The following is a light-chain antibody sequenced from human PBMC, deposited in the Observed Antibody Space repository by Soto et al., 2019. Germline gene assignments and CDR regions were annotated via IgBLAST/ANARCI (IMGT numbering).Light chain of an antibody. V-gene: IGKV3D-15*01. Sequence: LTQAPDTLSLSPGERATLPCRASQSVDNYLAWYQQKPGQVPRLLIYSISSRATGIPDRFSGSGSGTEFTLTISSLQSEDFAVYYCQQYNNWPRTFGQGSIVDVK. CDR1: QSVDNY. CDR3: QQYNNWPRT. CDR2: SIS. J-gene: IGKJ1*01.